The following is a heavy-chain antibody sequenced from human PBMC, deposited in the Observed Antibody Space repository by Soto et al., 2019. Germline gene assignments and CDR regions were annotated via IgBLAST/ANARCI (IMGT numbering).Heavy chain of an antibody. J-gene: IGHJ6*02. D-gene: IGHD1-7*01. CDR3: ASPQKAYNWNYPRPYYYYGMDV. CDR2: IIPIFGTA. Sequence: GASVKVSCKASGGTFSSYAISWVRQAPGQGLEWMGGIIPIFGTANYAQKFQGRVTITADESTSTAYMELSGLRSEDTAVYYCASPQKAYNWNYPRPYYYYGMDVWGQGTTVTVSS. CDR1: GGTFSSYA. V-gene: IGHV1-69*13.